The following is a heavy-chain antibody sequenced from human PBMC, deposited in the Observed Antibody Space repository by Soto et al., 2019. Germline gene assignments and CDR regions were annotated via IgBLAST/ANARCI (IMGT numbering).Heavy chain of an antibody. CDR1: GFTFSDHY. V-gene: IGHV3-72*01. CDR2: TRNRANSYTT. J-gene: IGHJ3*02. D-gene: IGHD3-10*01. Sequence: EVQLVESGGGLVQPGGSLRLSCVVSGFTFSDHYMDWVRQTPGKGLEWVGRTRNRANSYTTEYAASVEGRFTISRDGSKNSLYLQMNSLKTEDTAVYYCARVNGTGNGAFDIWGQGTMVTVSS. CDR3: ARVNGTGNGAFDI.